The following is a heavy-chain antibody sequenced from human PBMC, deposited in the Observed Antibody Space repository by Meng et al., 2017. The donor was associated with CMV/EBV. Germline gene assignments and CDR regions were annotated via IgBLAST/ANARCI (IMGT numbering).Heavy chain of an antibody. V-gene: IGHV3-48*04. D-gene: IGHD2/OR15-2a*01. Sequence: GESLKISCAASGFTFSSYSMNWVRQAPGKGLEWVSYISGSSSTIYYADSVKGRFTISRDNAKNSLYLQMNSLRAEDTAVYYCARESPIGVDIWGQGTMVTVSS. J-gene: IGHJ3*02. CDR2: ISGSSSTI. CDR3: ARESPIGVDI. CDR1: GFTFSSYS.